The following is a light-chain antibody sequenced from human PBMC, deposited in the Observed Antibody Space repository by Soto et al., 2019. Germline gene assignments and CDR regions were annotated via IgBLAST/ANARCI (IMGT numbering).Light chain of an antibody. CDR2: SAS. J-gene: IGKJ5*01. Sequence: EMVLAQSPGTLSLSPGEGATLSCRTSQSVSSSSLAWYQQKPGQAPRLLIYSASSRAPGIPDRFSGSGSETDFTLTISRLGPEDFAVYYCQQYGSSPLTFGQGTRLDIK. V-gene: IGKV3-20*01. CDR1: QSVSSSS. CDR3: QQYGSSPLT.